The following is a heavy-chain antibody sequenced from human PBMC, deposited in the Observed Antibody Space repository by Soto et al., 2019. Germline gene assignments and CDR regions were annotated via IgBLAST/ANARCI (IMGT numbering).Heavy chain of an antibody. Sequence: QVQLVESGGGVVQPGRSLRLSCAASGFTFSSYGMHWVRQAPGKGLEWVAVIWYDGSNKYYADSVKGRFTISRDNSSNTLYLQMNSLRAEDTAVYYCARDQRASTTGTRYYYYGMDLWGQGTTVTVSS. J-gene: IGHJ6*02. CDR1: GFTFSSYG. CDR2: IWYDGSNK. CDR3: ARDQRASTTGTRYYYYGMDL. V-gene: IGHV3-33*01. D-gene: IGHD1-1*01.